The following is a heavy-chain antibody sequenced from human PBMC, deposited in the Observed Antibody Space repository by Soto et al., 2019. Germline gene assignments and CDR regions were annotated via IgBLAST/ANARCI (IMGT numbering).Heavy chain of an antibody. J-gene: IGHJ4*02. Sequence: QVQLQESGPGLVKSSETLSLTCTVSGGSINNYYWSWIRQPPGKGLEWIGYISYSGNTNSNPSLKSRVTISVDTSKNQFSLNLRSVTAADTAVYYCVRHDTDGGSFDFWGQGSLITVSS. CDR3: VRHDTDGGSFDF. D-gene: IGHD2-2*02. CDR1: GGSINNYY. V-gene: IGHV4-59*08. CDR2: ISYSGNT.